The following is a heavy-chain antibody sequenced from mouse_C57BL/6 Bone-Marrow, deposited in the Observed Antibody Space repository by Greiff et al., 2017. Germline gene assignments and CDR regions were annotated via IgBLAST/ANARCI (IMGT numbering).Heavy chain of an antibody. J-gene: IGHJ3*01. D-gene: IGHD1-1*01. Sequence: QVQLQQSGAELARPGASVKLSCKASGYTFTSYGISWVKQRTGQGLEWIGEIYPRSGNTYYNEKFKGKATLTADKSSSTAYMELRSLTSEDSAVYFCASSPYYYCGSSYVGSWGQGTLVTVSA. CDR1: GYTFTSYG. CDR2: IYPRSGNT. CDR3: ASSPYYYCGSSYVGS. V-gene: IGHV1-81*01.